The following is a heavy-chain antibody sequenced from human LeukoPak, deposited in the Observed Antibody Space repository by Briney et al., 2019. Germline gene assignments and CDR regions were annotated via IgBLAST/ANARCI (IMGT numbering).Heavy chain of an antibody. V-gene: IGHV3-23*01. Sequence: NPGGSLRLSCAASGFTFSSYGMHWVRQAPGKGLEWVSGISGSGGDTYYADSVKGRFTISRDNSKSTLYLQMNSLRAEDTAVYYCVKEMGCSSTSCYVPFDYWGQGTLVTVSS. CDR3: VKEMGCSSTSCYVPFDY. J-gene: IGHJ4*02. D-gene: IGHD2-2*01. CDR2: ISGSGGDT. CDR1: GFTFSSYG.